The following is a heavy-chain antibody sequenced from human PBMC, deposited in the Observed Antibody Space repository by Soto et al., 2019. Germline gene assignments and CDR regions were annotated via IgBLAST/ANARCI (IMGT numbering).Heavy chain of an antibody. CDR1: GFTVSSNY. J-gene: IGHJ4*02. CDR3: ASYSSSKHTDFDY. D-gene: IGHD6-13*01. V-gene: IGHV3-53*01. CDR2: IYSGGST. Sequence: EVQLVESGGGLIQPGGSLRLSCAASGFTVSSNYMSWVRQAPGKGLEWVSVIYSGGSTYYADSVKGRFTISRDNSKNTLYLQMNSLRAEDTAVYYCASYSSSKHTDFDYWGQGTLFTVSS.